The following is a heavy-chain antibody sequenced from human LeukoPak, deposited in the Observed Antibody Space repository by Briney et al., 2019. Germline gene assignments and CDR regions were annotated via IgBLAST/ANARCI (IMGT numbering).Heavy chain of an antibody. J-gene: IGHJ4*02. CDR3: AKDPRSGTGAY. Sequence: GGSLRLSCAASGFTFSSYAMSWVRQAPGKGLEWVLAISGSGGSTYYADSVKGRFTISRDNSKNTLYLQMNSLRAEDTAVYYCAKDPRSGTGAYWGQGTLVTVSS. V-gene: IGHV3-23*01. CDR1: GFTFSSYA. CDR2: ISGSGGST. D-gene: IGHD6-13*01.